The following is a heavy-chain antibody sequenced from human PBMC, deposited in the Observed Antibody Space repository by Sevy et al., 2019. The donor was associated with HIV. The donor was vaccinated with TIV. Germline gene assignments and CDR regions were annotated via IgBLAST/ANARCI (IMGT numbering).Heavy chain of an antibody. D-gene: IGHD3-22*01. CDR2: ISGSGGST. J-gene: IGHJ6*03. CDR1: GFTFSSYA. CDR3: AKLVVHYYYMDV. V-gene: IGHV3-23*01. Sequence: GGSLRLSCAASGFTFSSYAMSWVRQAPGKGLEWVSAISGSGGSTYYADSVKGRFTISRDNSKNTLYLQMNSLRAEDTDVYYCAKLVVHYYYMDVWGKGTTVTVSS.